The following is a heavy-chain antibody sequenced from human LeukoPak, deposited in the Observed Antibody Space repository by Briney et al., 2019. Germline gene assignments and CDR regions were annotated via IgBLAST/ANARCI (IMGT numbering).Heavy chain of an antibody. V-gene: IGHV4-61*02. CDR3: ARSSGYLFDP. D-gene: IGHD3-22*01. Sequence: SETLSLTCTVSGGSINSGIYFWSWIRQPAGKGLEWIGRIYTRGNTNYNPSLKSRVTISVDTSKNQFSLKLSSVTAADTAVYYCARSSGYLFDPWGQGVLVTVSS. CDR2: IYTRGNT. CDR1: GGSINSGIYF. J-gene: IGHJ5*02.